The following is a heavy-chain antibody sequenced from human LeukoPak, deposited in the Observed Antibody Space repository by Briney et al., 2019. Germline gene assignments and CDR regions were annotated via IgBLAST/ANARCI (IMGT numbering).Heavy chain of an antibody. V-gene: IGHV4-59*01. J-gene: IGHJ4*02. Sequence: SETLSLTCSVSGGPINSYYWSWLRQPPGKGPEGIGYLYSSGNTHYHPSLKSRVTISVDTSKNQFSLRLNSVTAADTAVYYCARDQPSTSCFDYWGQGTLVTVSS. CDR2: LYSSGNT. CDR1: GGPINSYY. CDR3: ARDQPSTSCFDY. D-gene: IGHD2-2*01.